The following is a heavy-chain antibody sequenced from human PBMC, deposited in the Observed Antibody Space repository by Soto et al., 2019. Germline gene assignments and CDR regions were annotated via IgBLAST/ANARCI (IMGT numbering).Heavy chain of an antibody. Sequence: GGSLRLSCAASGFTFSSYAMHWVRQAPGKGLEWVAVISYDGSNKYYADSVKGRFTISRDNSKNTLYLQMNSLRAEDTAVYYCARSSGTLPGKYYYYGMDVWGQGTTVTVAS. CDR2: ISYDGSNK. D-gene: IGHD6-25*01. V-gene: IGHV3-30-3*01. CDR3: ARSSGTLPGKYYYYGMDV. CDR1: GFTFSSYA. J-gene: IGHJ6*02.